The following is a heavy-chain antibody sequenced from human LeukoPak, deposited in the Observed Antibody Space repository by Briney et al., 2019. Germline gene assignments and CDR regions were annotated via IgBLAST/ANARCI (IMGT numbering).Heavy chain of an antibody. Sequence: SETLSLTCTASGDSISSSSYYWGWIRQPPGKGLEWIGSIYYSGSTYFNPSLKSRVTISVDTSKNQFSLKLSSVTAADTAVYYCARPRLGATPFDASDIWGQGTMVTVSS. CDR3: ARPRLGATPFDASDI. CDR2: IYYSGST. V-gene: IGHV4-39*07. D-gene: IGHD1-26*01. CDR1: GDSISSSSYY. J-gene: IGHJ3*02.